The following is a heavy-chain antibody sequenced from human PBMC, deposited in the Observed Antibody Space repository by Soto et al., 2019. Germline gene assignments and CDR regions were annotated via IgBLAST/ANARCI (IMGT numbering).Heavy chain of an antibody. CDR1: GGSFSGYY. V-gene: IGHV4-34*01. D-gene: IGHD2-2*01. CDR2: INHSGST. J-gene: IGHJ6*02. Sequence: SETLSLTCAVYGGSFSGYYWSWIRQPPGKGLEWIGEINHSGSTNYNPSLKSRITISVDTSKNQFSLKLSSVTAADTAVYYRARGAGMGYCSSTSCSRYYYYGMDVWGQGTTVTVSS. CDR3: ARGAGMGYCSSTSCSRYYYYGMDV.